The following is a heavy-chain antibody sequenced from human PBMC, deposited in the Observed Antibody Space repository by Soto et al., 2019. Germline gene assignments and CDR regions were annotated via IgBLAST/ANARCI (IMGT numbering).Heavy chain of an antibody. J-gene: IGHJ4*02. CDR3: ARDRYYYDGSADY. D-gene: IGHD3-22*01. Sequence: QVQLVESGGGVVQPGRSLRLSCAASGFTFSSYGMHWVRQAPGKGLEWVAVIWYDGSNKYYADSVKGRFTISRDNSKNTLYLQMNSLRAEDTAVYYCARDRYYYDGSADYWGQGTLVTVSS. V-gene: IGHV3-33*01. CDR1: GFTFSSYG. CDR2: IWYDGSNK.